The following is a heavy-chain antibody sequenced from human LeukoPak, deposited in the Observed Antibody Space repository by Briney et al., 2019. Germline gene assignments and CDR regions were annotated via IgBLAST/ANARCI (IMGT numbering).Heavy chain of an antibody. CDR3: ATGYSYGQGGVFDY. V-gene: IGHV1-24*01. CDR2: FDPEDGET. Sequence: GASVKVSCKVSGYTLTELSMHWVRQAPGRGLEWMGGFDPEDGETIYAQKFQGRVTMTEDTSTDTAYMELSSLRSEDTAVYYCATGYSYGQGGVFDYWGQGTLVPVSS. D-gene: IGHD5-18*01. J-gene: IGHJ4*02. CDR1: GYTLTELS.